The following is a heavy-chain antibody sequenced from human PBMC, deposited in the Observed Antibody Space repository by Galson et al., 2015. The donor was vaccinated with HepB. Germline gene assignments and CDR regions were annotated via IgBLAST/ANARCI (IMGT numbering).Heavy chain of an antibody. D-gene: IGHD3-22*01. Sequence: SVKVSCKASGYTFTSYGISWVRQAPGQGLEWMGWISAYNGNTNYAQKLQGRVAMTTDTSTSTAYMELRSLRSDDTAVYYCARAQGSGYYRYYYGMDVWGQGTTVTVSS. J-gene: IGHJ6*02. CDR2: ISAYNGNT. CDR1: GYTFTSYG. CDR3: ARAQGSGYYRYYYGMDV. V-gene: IGHV1-18*04.